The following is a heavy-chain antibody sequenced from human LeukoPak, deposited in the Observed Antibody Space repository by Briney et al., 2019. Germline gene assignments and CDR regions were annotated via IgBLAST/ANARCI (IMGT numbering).Heavy chain of an antibody. J-gene: IGHJ6*03. CDR2: IYTSGST. Sequence: PSETLSLTCTVSGGSISSYYWSWIRQPAGKGLEWIGRIYTSGSTNYNASLKSRVSMSVDTSKNQFSLKLSSVTAADTAVYYCARLTGTSHYYYMDVWGKGTTVTVSS. CDR1: GGSISSYY. V-gene: IGHV4-4*07. CDR3: ARLTGTSHYYYMDV. D-gene: IGHD1-7*01.